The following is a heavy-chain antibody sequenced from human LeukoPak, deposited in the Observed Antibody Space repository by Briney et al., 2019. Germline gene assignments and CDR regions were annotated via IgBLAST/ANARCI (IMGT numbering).Heavy chain of an antibody. CDR3: ARAWAPLGYIVYPTDY. V-gene: IGHV3-30*03. D-gene: IGHD5/OR15-5a*01. CDR2: ISYDGGNK. Sequence: QPGGSLRLSCAASGFTFSSYGMSWVRQAPGKGLQWVAIISYDGGNKNYADSVKGRFTISRDNSKSTLYLQMNSLRSEDTAVYYCARAWAPLGYIVYPTDYWGQGDLVTVSS. J-gene: IGHJ4*02. CDR1: GFTFSSYG.